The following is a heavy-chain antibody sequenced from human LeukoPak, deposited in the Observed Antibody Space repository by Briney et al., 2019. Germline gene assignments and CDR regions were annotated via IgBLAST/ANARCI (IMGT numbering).Heavy chain of an antibody. CDR2: ISAYNGNT. CDR3: ARLYATIFYYYYYYMDV. CDR1: GYTFTSYG. J-gene: IGHJ6*03. V-gene: IGHV1-18*01. D-gene: IGHD2-8*01. Sequence: ASVKVSCKASGYTFTSYGISWVRQAPGQGLEWMGWISAYNGNTNYAQKLQGRVTMTTDTSTSTAYMELRSLRSDDTAVYYCARLYATIFYYYYYYMDVWGKGTTVTVSS.